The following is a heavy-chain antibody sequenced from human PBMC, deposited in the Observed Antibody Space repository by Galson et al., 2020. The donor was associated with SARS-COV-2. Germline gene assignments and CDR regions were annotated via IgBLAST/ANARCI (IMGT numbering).Heavy chain of an antibody. J-gene: IGHJ6*02. CDR2: ISGSGGST. D-gene: IGHD2-15*01. V-gene: IGHV3-23*01. CDR3: AKSIVVVVAASRRVPYYYGMDV. Sequence: GGSLRLSCAASGFTFSSYAMSWVRQAPGKGLEWVSAISGSGGSTYYADSVKGRFTISRDNSKNTLYLRMNSLRAEDTAVYYCAKSIVVVVAASRRVPYYYGMDVWGQGTTVTVSS. CDR1: GFTFSSYA.